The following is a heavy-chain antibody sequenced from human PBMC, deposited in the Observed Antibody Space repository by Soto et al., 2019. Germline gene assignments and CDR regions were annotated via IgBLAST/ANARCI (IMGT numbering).Heavy chain of an antibody. CDR1: GGSFSDYY. D-gene: IGHD3-22*01. V-gene: IGHV4-34*01. CDR2: VNHRGST. Sequence: QVRLQQWGAGLLKPSETLSLTCAVYGGSFSDYYWSWIRQPPGKGLEWIGEVNHRGSTNYSPSLKSRVTISADTSKNQFSLKLRSVTAADTAVYYCARGIPMKVVVQRVAPDKYYFDYWSQGTLVTVSS. CDR3: ARGIPMKVVVQRVAPDKYYFDY. J-gene: IGHJ4*02.